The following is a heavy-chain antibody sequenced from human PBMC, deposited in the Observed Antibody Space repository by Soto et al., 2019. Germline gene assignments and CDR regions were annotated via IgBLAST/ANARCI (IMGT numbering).Heavy chain of an antibody. CDR2: IYYSGNT. Sequence: SETLSLTCTVSGGSVSSGDYYWSWIRQPPGKGLEWIGYIYYSGNTNYNPSLKSRVIISVDTSKNLFSLRLTSVTAADTAVYYCARIPVDTSMIYWLDPWGQGTLVTVSS. CDR3: ARIPVDTSMIYWLDP. CDR1: GGSVSSGDYY. D-gene: IGHD5-18*01. J-gene: IGHJ5*02. V-gene: IGHV4-61*08.